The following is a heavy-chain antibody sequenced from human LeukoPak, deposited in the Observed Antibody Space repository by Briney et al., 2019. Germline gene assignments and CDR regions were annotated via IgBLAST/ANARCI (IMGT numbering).Heavy chain of an antibody. Sequence: PGGSLRLSCAASGFTFSSYGMHWVRQAPGKGLEWVAVISYDGSNKYYADSVKGRFTISRDNSKNTLYLQMNSLRAEDTAVYYCARVSGDYSDYWGQGTLVTVSS. CDR1: GFTFSSYG. D-gene: IGHD4-17*01. J-gene: IGHJ4*02. V-gene: IGHV3-30*03. CDR2: ISYDGSNK. CDR3: ARVSGDYSDY.